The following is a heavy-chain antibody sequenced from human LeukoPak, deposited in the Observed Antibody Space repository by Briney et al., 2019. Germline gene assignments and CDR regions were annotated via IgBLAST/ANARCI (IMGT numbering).Heavy chain of an antibody. Sequence: SESLSPTCSVAGASISSDSCSWVRPPPRKGLEWSGYIYFSVSTHTNTSLTSRVSISVDTCKNQFSLKLSSVTAADTAVCYCVRGTSAVAGGYFDYWGQGTLVTVSS. J-gene: IGHJ4*02. CDR1: GASISSDS. V-gene: IGHV4-59*01. CDR2: IYFSVST. D-gene: IGHD6-19*01. CDR3: VRGTSAVAGGYFDY.